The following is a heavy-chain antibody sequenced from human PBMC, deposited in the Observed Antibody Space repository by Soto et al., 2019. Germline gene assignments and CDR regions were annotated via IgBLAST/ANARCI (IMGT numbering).Heavy chain of an antibody. J-gene: IGHJ6*03. Sequence: QVQLVESGGGVVQPGRSLRLSCAASGFTFSSYGMHWVRQAPGKGLEWVAVIWYDGSNKYYADSVKGRFTISRDNSKNTLYLQMNSLRGEDTAVYYCARVGRYCSGGSCYYYYYYYMDVWGKGTTVTVSS. V-gene: IGHV3-33*01. CDR2: IWYDGSNK. D-gene: IGHD2-15*01. CDR3: ARVGRYCSGGSCYYYYYYYMDV. CDR1: GFTFSSYG.